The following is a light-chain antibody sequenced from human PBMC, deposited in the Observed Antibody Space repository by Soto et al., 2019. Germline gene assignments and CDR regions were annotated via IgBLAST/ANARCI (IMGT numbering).Light chain of an antibody. CDR2: AAS. CDR3: QQSYSIPWT. V-gene: IGKV1-39*01. CDR1: QSISNY. Sequence: DIQMTQSPSSLSASVGDRVTITCRASQSISNYLNWYQQKPGKAPKVLIYAASSLQSGVPSRFSGSGSGTDFTLTINSLQPEVFATYYSQQSYSIPWTFGQGNKVDIK. J-gene: IGKJ1*01.